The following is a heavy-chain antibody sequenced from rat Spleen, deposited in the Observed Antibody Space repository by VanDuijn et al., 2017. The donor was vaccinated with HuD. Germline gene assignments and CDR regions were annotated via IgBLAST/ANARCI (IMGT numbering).Heavy chain of an antibody. D-gene: IGHD1-2*01. CDR1: GFTFNKYW. CDR2: ITNSGTNT. CDR3: ARAFYYSGYMDYFDY. J-gene: IGHJ2*01. Sequence: EVQLVESGGGPVQPGRSLRLSCVASGFTFNKYWMTWIRQAPGQGLEWVASITNSGTNTYYPDSVRGRFTISRDNAKNTLYLQMDSLRSEDTATYYCARAFYYSGYMDYFDYWGQGVMVTVSS. V-gene: IGHV5-31*01.